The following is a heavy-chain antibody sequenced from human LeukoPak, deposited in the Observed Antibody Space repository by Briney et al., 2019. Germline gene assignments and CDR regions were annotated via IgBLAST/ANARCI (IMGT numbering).Heavy chain of an antibody. CDR2: IYTSGST. CDR3: ARDDSSGWYRT. Sequence: PSQTLSLTCTVSGGSISSGDYYWSWIRQPAGKGLEWIGRIYTSGSTNYNPSLKSRVTMSVDTSKNQFSLKLSSVTAADTAVYYCARDDSSGWYRTWGQGTLVTVSS. CDR1: GGSISSGDYY. V-gene: IGHV4-61*02. D-gene: IGHD6-19*01. J-gene: IGHJ5*02.